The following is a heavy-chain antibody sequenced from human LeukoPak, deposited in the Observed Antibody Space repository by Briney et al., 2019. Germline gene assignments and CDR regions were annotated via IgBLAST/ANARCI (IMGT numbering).Heavy chain of an antibody. CDR3: ARDSYYYDSSGYYLYDY. D-gene: IGHD3-22*01. CDR2: IHTSGST. V-gene: IGHV4-4*07. J-gene: IGHJ4*02. Sequence: PSETLSLTCTVSGVSISSYYWSWIRQPAGKGLEWIGRIHTSGSTNYNPSLKSRVTMPVDTSKNQFSLKLSSVTAADTAVYYCARDSYYYDSSGYYLYDYWGQGTLVTVSS. CDR1: GVSISSYY.